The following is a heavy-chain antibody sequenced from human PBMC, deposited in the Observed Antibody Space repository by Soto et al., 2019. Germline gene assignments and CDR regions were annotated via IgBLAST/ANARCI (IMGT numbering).Heavy chain of an antibody. CDR3: ARGPLYDSSEYYFDY. CDR1: GGSISSGDYY. CDR2: IYYSGST. Sequence: SETLSLTCTVSGGSISSGDYYWSWIRQPPGKGLEWIGYIYYSGSTYYNPSLKSRVTISVDTSKNQFSLKLSSVTAADTAVYYCARGPLYDSSEYYFDYWGQGTLVTVSS. V-gene: IGHV4-30-4*01. J-gene: IGHJ4*02. D-gene: IGHD3-22*01.